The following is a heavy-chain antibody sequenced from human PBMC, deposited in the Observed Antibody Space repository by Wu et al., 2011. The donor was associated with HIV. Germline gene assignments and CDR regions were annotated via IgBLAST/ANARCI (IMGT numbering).Heavy chain of an antibody. V-gene: IGHV1-69-2*01. CDR1: GYTFTDYY. D-gene: IGHD5-18*01. CDR3: ATGEALPAQWIQLWSLTRFDY. CDR2: VDPEDGET. Sequence: LVRSLGREVKKPGATVENTPRKVSGYTFTDYYMHWVQQAPGKGLEWMGLVDPEDGETIYAEKFQGRVTITADTSTDTAYMELSSLRSEDTAVYYCATGEALPAQWIQLWSLTRFDYVGPGNPGHRLL. J-gene: IGHJ4*02.